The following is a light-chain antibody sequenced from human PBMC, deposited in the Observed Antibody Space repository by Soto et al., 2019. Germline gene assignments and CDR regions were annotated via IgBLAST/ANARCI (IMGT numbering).Light chain of an antibody. V-gene: IGKV3-11*01. Sequence: DIVLTQSPATLSLSPGERATLSCRASQNVYSYVAWYQQKIGQAPRLLIYDASNRATGIPSRFSGTGSGTEFTLAISSLQPDDFATYYCQQYYRSSITFGQGTRLEIK. CDR2: DAS. CDR3: QQYYRSSIT. J-gene: IGKJ5*01. CDR1: QNVYSY.